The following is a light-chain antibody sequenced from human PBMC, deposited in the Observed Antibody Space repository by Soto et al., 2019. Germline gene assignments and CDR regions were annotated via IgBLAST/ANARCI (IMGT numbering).Light chain of an antibody. CDR3: QQYGSSPRT. J-gene: IGKJ1*01. Sequence: DIVLTQSPGALSFSPGERSTLSCSASQSVGSSYLAWYLQKPGLAPRLLIYDASSRATGIPDRFSGSGSGTDFTLTISRLEPEDFAVYYCQQYGSSPRTFGQGTKVAIK. CDR1: QSVGSSY. V-gene: IGKV3D-20*01. CDR2: DAS.